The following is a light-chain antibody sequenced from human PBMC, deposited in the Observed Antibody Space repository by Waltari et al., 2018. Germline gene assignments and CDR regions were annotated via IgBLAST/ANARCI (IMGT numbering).Light chain of an antibody. V-gene: IGKV4-1*01. CDR2: WAS. Sequence: DIVMTQPPHPPPVSLGERAAIISHSSPSVLYSSNSNNYLAWYQQKPGQPPKLLIYWASTRESGVPARFSGSGSGTDFTLTISSLQAEDVAVYYCQQYYLSPPTFGGGTKVEIK. CDR3: QQYYLSPPT. CDR1: PSVLYSSNSNNY. J-gene: IGKJ4*01.